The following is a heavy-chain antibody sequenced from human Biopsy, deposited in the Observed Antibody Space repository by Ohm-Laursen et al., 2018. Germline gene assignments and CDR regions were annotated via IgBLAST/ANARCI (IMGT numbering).Heavy chain of an antibody. CDR1: GCSISNNNYY. Sequence: SDTLSLTCTVSGCSISNNNYYWGWIRQPPGKGLGWIGSIFYRGSTHYKPSLKSRVNISVDTSKNQFSLNLNSVTAADTAVYYCARDYDTSGYYYVSWGQGTLVTVSS. CDR2: IFYRGST. D-gene: IGHD3-22*01. J-gene: IGHJ5*02. V-gene: IGHV4-39*01. CDR3: ARDYDTSGYYYVS.